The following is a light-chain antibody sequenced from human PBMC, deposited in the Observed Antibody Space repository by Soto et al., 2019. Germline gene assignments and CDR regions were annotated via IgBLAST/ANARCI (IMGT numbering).Light chain of an antibody. V-gene: IGKV1-33*01. CDR1: QDIDKN. CDR3: QQYDNLLPIT. CDR2: DAS. J-gene: IGKJ5*01. Sequence: QLTQSPSSLSASVGDRVTITCQASQDIDKNLNWYQQKPGKAPKLLIYDASSLQTGVPSRFSGSGSATDFTFTISSLQPEDIATYYCQQYDNLLPITFGQGTRLEMK.